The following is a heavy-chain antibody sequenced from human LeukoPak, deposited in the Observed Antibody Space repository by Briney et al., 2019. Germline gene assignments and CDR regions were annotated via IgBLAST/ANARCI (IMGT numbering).Heavy chain of an antibody. CDR1: GYSFSSYW. CDR2: IYSGDSDT. J-gene: IGHJ4*02. D-gene: IGHD3-22*01. CDR3: ARAATYYYDSGPLD. Sequence: GESLKISCKASGYSFSSYWIGWVRQMPGKGLEWMGIIYSGDSDTRYSPSFQGQVTISADKSISTAYLQWSSLKASDTAMYYCARAATYYYDSGPLDWGQGTLVTVSS. V-gene: IGHV5-51*01.